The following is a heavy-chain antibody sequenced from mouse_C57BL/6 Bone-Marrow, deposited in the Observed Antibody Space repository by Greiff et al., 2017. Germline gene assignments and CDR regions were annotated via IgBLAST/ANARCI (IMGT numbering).Heavy chain of an antibody. V-gene: IGHV1-58*01. J-gene: IGHJ2*01. CDR1: GYTFTSYG. D-gene: IGHD2-2*01. Sequence: VQLQQSGAELVRPGSSVKMSCKTSGYTFTSYGINWVKQRPGKSLEWIGYIYIGNGYTEYNEKFKGKATLTADKSSSTAYMQLSSRRAKAAAIYVCAGYGRGYFDYWGKGTTLTVSS. CDR3: AGYGRGYFDY. CDR2: IYIGNGYT.